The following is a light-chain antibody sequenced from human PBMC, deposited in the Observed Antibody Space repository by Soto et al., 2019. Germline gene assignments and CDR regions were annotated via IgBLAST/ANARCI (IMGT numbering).Light chain of an antibody. CDR3: LQNNSFPLT. CDR1: QGTGAD. J-gene: IGKJ2*01. V-gene: IGKV1-17*01. CDR2: RTS. Sequence: GDRVTITCRASQGTGADLCWHQHRPGKAPKRLIYRTSNLQSGVPARFSGSGSGTEFTLTISSLQPEDVATYYCLQNNSFPLTFGQGTKLEI.